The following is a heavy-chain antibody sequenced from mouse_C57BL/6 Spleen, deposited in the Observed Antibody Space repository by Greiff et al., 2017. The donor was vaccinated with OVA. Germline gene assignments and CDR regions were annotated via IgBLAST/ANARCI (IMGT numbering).Heavy chain of an antibody. D-gene: IGHD4-1*01. CDR3: ARLGQRGYFDV. V-gene: IGHV1-69*01. CDR1: GYTFTSYW. J-gene: IGHJ1*03. CDR2: LDPSDSYT. Sequence: QVQLQQPGAELVMPGASVKLSCKASGYTFTSYWMHWVKQRPGQGLEWIGELDPSDSYTNYNQKFKGKSTLTVDKSSSTAYMQLSSLTSEGSAVYYCARLGQRGYFDVWGTGTTVTVSS.